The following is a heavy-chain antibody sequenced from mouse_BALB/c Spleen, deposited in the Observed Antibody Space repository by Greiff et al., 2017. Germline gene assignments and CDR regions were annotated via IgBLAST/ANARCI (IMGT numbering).Heavy chain of an antibody. Sequence: EVKLVESGGGLVQPGGSRKLSCAASGFTFSSYAMSWVRQTPEKRLEWVATISSGGSYTYYQDSVKGRFTISRDNAKNTLYLQMSSLRSEDTAMYYCAKRDCCFDYWGQGTTLTVSS. CDR2: ISSGGSYT. J-gene: IGHJ2*01. CDR3: AKRDCCFDY. CDR1: GFTFSSYA. V-gene: IGHV5-9-3*01.